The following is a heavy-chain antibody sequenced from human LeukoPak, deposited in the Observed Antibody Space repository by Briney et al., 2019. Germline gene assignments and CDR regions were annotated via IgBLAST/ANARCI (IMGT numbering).Heavy chain of an antibody. J-gene: IGHJ6*02. Sequence: PGGSLRLSCAASGFIFSSYDMNWVRQAPGKGLEWVSYISSSGGTIYYTDSVKGRFTISRDNAKNSLYLQMNSLRAEDTAVYYCARPDSSGSSYYGLDVWGQGTTVTVSS. CDR1: GFIFSSYD. D-gene: IGHD6-25*01. CDR3: ARPDSSGSSYYGLDV. CDR2: ISSSGGTI. V-gene: IGHV3-48*03.